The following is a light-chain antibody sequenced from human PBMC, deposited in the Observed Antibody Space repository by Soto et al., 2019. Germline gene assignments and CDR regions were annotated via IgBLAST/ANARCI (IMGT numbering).Light chain of an antibody. V-gene: IGLV2-14*01. CDR3: SSFTSRHTYV. J-gene: IGLJ1*01. CDR1: SSDIGGYNY. CDR2: DVS. Sequence: QSALTQPASVSGSPGKSTTISCTGTSSDIGGYNYVSWYQQLPGEAPKLIIYDVSDRPSGVSTRFSGSKSGNTASLTISGLQAEDEGDYYCSSFTSRHTYVFGTGTKVPVL.